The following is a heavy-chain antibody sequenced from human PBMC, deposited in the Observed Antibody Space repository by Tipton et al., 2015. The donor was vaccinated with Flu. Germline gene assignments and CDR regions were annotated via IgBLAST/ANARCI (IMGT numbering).Heavy chain of an antibody. CDR3: ARAREDTAMVWGGFDY. J-gene: IGHJ4*02. CDR2: INPSGGST. V-gene: IGHV1-46*01. D-gene: IGHD5-18*01. Sequence: QSGAEVKKPGASVKVSCKASGYTFTTYAISWVRQAPGQGLEWMGIINPSGGSTSYAQKFQGRVTMTRDTSTSTVYMELSSLRSEDTAVYYCARAREDTAMVWGGFDYWGQGTLVTVSS. CDR1: GYTFTTYA.